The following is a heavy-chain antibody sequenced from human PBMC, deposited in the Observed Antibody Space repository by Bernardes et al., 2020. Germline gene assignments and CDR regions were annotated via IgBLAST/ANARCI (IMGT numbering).Heavy chain of an antibody. CDR2: VSGDGSTT. D-gene: IGHD3-3*01. Sequence: GGSLRLSCAASGFTFEDYTMHWVRQVPGKGLEWVYLVSGDGSTTNYADSVKGRFIISRDSSRNTLHLQMNSLRKEDTALYYCATERQSLTIFGVGHDAFDFWGQGTMVTVSS. V-gene: IGHV3-43*01. CDR3: ATERQSLTIFGVGHDAFDF. CDR1: GFTFEDYT. J-gene: IGHJ3*01.